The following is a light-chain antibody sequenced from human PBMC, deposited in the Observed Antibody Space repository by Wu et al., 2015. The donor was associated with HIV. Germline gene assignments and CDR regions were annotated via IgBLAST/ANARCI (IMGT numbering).Light chain of an antibody. CDR2: GAS. CDR3: QQRSNWPMT. CDR1: QSVNSSY. V-gene: IGKV3-11*01. Sequence: EIVLTQSPGTLSLSPGQRATLSCRASQSVNSSYLAWYQQKYGQAPSLLMYGASNRATGIPARFSGSGSGTDFTLTISSLEPEDFAVYYCQQRSNWPMTFGPGTKVDIK. J-gene: IGKJ3*01.